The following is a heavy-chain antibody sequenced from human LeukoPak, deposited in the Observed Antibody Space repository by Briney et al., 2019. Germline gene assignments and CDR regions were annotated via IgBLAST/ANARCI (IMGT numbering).Heavy chain of an antibody. CDR1: GFTFSSYA. CDR3: AKDGSSDFWSGYYGDWFDP. CDR2: ISGSGGST. D-gene: IGHD3-3*01. Sequence: GGSLRLSCAASGFTFSSYAMSWVRQAPGKGLEWVSAISGSGGSTYYADSVKGWFTISRDNSKNTLYLQMNSLRAEDTAVYYCAKDGSSDFWSGYYGDWFDPWGQGTLVTVSS. V-gene: IGHV3-23*01. J-gene: IGHJ5*02.